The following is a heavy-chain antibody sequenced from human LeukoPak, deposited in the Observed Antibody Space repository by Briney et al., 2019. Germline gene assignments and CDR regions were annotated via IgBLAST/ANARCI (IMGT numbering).Heavy chain of an antibody. CDR1: GYTFTGYY. CDR3: ARGLVEDQIHIHMDV. V-gene: IGHV1-2*02. CDR2: INPNSGGT. J-gene: IGHJ6*03. D-gene: IGHD2-2*01. Sequence: ASVKVSCKASGYTFTGYYMHWVRQAPEQGLEWMGWINPNSGGTNYAQKFQGRVTMTRDTSISTAYMELSSLRSDDTAIYYCARGLVEDQIHIHMDVWGKGTTVIVSS.